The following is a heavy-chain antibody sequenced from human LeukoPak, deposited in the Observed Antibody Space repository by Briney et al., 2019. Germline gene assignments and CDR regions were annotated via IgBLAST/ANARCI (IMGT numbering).Heavy chain of an antibody. Sequence: ASVKVSCKASGYTFTSYGISWVRQAPGQGLEWMGWISAYNGNTNYAQKLQGRVTMTTDTSTSTAYMELRSLRSDDTAVYYCARDDLDVDIVATILGRDAFDTWGQGTMVTVSS. V-gene: IGHV1-18*01. CDR1: GYTFTSYG. CDR2: ISAYNGNT. J-gene: IGHJ3*02. D-gene: IGHD5-12*01. CDR3: ARDDLDVDIVATILGRDAFDT.